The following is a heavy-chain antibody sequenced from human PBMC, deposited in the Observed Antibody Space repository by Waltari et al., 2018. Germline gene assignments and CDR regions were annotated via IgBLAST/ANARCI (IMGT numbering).Heavy chain of an antibody. D-gene: IGHD5-18*01. V-gene: IGHV1-8*03. J-gene: IGHJ4*02. CDR2: MNPNSGNT. Sequence: QVQLVQSGAEVKKPGASVKVSCKASGYTFTSYDINWVRQATGQGLEWMGWMNPNSGNTGYAQKFQGRVTITRNTSISTAYMELSSLRSEDTAVYYCARGRYKARGYSYGLSYWGQGTLVTVSS. CDR3: ARGRYKARGYSYGLSY. CDR1: GYTFTSYD.